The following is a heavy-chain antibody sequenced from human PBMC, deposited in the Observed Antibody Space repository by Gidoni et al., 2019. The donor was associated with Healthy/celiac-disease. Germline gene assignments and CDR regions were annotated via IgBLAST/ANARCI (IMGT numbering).Heavy chain of an antibody. D-gene: IGHD6-13*01. CDR1: GGSFSGYY. CDR3: ARGNGSSSWYAFDI. Sequence: QVQLQQWGAGLLKPSETLSLTCAVYGGSFSGYYWSWIRQPPGKGLDWIGEINHSGSTNYNPSLKSRVTISVDTSKNQFSLKLGSVTAADTAVYYCARGNGSSSWYAFDIWGQGTMVTVSS. CDR2: INHSGST. J-gene: IGHJ3*02. V-gene: IGHV4-34*01.